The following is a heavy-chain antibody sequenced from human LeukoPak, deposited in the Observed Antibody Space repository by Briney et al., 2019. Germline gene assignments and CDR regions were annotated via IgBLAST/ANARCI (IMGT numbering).Heavy chain of an antibody. D-gene: IGHD5-24*01. CDR2: ISSSTSNI. CDR1: GFTFSGYY. J-gene: IGHJ5*02. Sequence: GGSLRLSCAASGFTFSGYYMNWVRQAPGKGLEWVSTISSSTSNIYYADSVKGRFAISRGNAKNSLYLQMNSLRAEDTAVYYCAREDQDGYNLRSENWFDPWGQGTLVTVSS. V-gene: IGHV3-21*01. CDR3: AREDQDGYNLRSENWFDP.